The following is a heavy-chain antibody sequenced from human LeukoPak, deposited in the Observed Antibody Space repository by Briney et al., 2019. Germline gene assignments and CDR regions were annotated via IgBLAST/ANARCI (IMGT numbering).Heavy chain of an antibody. D-gene: IGHD3-22*01. CDR2: ISSSGSTI. Sequence: GGSLRLSCAASGFTFSDYYMSWIRQAPGKGLEWVSYISSSGSTIYYADSVKGRFTISRDNAKNSLYLQMNSLRAEDTAVYYCATSNYYDSSGYYFFDYWGQGTLVTVSS. CDR1: GFTFSDYY. V-gene: IGHV3-11*01. CDR3: ATSNYYDSSGYYFFDY. J-gene: IGHJ4*02.